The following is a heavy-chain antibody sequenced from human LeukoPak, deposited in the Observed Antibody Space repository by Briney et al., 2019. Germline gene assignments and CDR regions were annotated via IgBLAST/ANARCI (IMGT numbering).Heavy chain of an antibody. J-gene: IGHJ1*01. CDR3: ARGRGSYYFQH. CDR1: GGSFSGYY. CDR2: INHSGST. V-gene: IGHV4-34*01. Sequence: SETLSLTCAVYGGSFSGYYLSWIRQPPGKGLEWIGEINHSGSTNYNPSLKSRVTISVDTSKNQFSLKLSSVTAADTAVYYCARGRGSYYFQHWGQGTLVTVSS. D-gene: IGHD3-10*01.